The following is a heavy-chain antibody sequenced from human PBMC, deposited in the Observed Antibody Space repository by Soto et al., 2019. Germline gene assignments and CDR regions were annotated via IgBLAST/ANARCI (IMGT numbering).Heavy chain of an antibody. CDR3: ARLGYSSTWYALY. CDR2: IYYSGST. J-gene: IGHJ4*02. D-gene: IGHD6-13*01. Sequence: PSETLSLTCTVSGGSISSYYWSWIRQPPGKGLEWIGYIYYSGSTNYNPSLKSRVTISVDTSKNQFSLKLSSVTAADTAVYYCARLGYSSTWYALYWCQGTLVTVSS. V-gene: IGHV4-59*01. CDR1: GGSISSYY.